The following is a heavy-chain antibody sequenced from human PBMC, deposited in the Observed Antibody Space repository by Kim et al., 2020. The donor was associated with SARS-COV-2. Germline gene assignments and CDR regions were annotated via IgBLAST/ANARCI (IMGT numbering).Heavy chain of an antibody. Sequence: SETLSLTCTVSGGSISSSSYYWGWIRQPPGKGLEWIGSIYYSGSTYYNPSLKSRVTISVDTSKNQFSLKLSSVTAADTAVYYCARPPHYYDSSGHAWYFDLWGRGTLVTVSS. D-gene: IGHD3-22*01. V-gene: IGHV4-39*01. CDR1: GGSISSSSYY. J-gene: IGHJ2*01. CDR3: ARPPHYYDSSGHAWYFDL. CDR2: IYYSGST.